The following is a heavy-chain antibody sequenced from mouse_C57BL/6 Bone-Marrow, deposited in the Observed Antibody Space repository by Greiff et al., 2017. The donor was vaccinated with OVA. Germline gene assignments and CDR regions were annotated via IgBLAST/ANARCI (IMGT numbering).Heavy chain of an antibody. CDR3: ARWGTTVVGDY. Sequence: QVQLKQPGAELVKPGASVKLSCKASGYTFTSYWMHWVKQRPGQGLEWIGMIHPNSGSTNYTEKLKSKATLTVDKSSSTAYMQLSSLTSEDSAVYYCARWGTTVVGDYWGQGTTLPVSS. J-gene: IGHJ2*01. CDR2: IHPNSGST. CDR1: GYTFTSYW. V-gene: IGHV1-64*01. D-gene: IGHD1-1*01.